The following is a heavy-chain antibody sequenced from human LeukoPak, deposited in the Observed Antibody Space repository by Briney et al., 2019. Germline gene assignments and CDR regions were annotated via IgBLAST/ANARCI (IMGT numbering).Heavy chain of an antibody. CDR3: ARRWNYGRNYYIDV. CDR2: INDSGRI. D-gene: IGHD1-7*01. CDR1: GGSFSNYY. J-gene: IGHJ6*03. V-gene: IGHV4-34*01. Sequence: PSETLSLTCAVHGGSFSNYYWSWIRQPPGKGLEWIGEINDSGRINYNPSLMSRVTVSVDTTKNQFSLSLTSVTATDTAVYYCARRWNYGRNYYIDVWGNGATVSVSS.